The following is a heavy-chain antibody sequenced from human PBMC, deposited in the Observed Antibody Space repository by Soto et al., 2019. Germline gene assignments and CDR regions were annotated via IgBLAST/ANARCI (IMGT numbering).Heavy chain of an antibody. CDR2: IYYSGST. CDR3: AREGGDGIDY. Sequence: PSETLSLTCTVSGGSIRSGSHYWSWIRQHPGKGLEWIGYIYYSGSTYYNPSLKSRITLSISTSKNQFSLKLTSVTAADTAVYYWAREGGDGIDYWGQGTLLTVSS. D-gene: IGHD3-16*01. J-gene: IGHJ4*02. V-gene: IGHV4-31*03. CDR1: GGSIRSGSHY.